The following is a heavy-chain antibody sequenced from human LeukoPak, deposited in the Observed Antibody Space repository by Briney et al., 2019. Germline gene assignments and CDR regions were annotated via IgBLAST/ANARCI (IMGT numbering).Heavy chain of an antibody. D-gene: IGHD4-17*01. Sequence: SETLSLTCTVSGGSISSYYWSWIRQPAGKGLEWIGRIYTSGSTNYNPSLKSRVTMSVDTSKNQFSLKLSSVTAADTAVYYCARDSRGYGDYTGPHFDLWGRGTLVTVSS. V-gene: IGHV4-4*07. CDR2: IYTSGST. CDR3: ARDSRGYGDYTGPHFDL. CDR1: GGSISSYY. J-gene: IGHJ2*01.